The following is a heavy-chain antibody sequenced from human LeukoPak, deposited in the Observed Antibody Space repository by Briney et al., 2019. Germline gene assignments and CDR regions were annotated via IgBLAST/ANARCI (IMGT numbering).Heavy chain of an antibody. CDR1: GFTFSSYS. CDR2: ISSSSSYI. J-gene: IGHJ4*02. D-gene: IGHD3-9*01. CDR3: ARSSRPGLHTDY. V-gene: IGHV3-21*01. Sequence: GGSLRLSCAASGFTFSSYSMNWVRQAPGKGLEWVSSISSSSSYIYYADSVKGRFTISRDNAKNSVYLQMNSLRAEDTAVYYCARSSRPGLHTDYWGQGTLVTVSS.